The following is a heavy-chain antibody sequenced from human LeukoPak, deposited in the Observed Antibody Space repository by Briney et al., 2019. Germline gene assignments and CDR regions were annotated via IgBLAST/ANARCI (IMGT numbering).Heavy chain of an antibody. Sequence: GGSLRLSCTASGFTFSTYSMNWVRQAPGKGLEWVSYITSSSSTMFYADSVKGRFTISRDNAENSMYLQMNNLRAEDTAVYYCARVNPQRPDCSSTSCFVDAFDIWGQGTMVTVSS. CDR3: ARVNPQRPDCSSTSCFVDAFDI. D-gene: IGHD2-2*01. CDR2: ITSSSSTM. CDR1: GFTFSTYS. J-gene: IGHJ3*02. V-gene: IGHV3-48*01.